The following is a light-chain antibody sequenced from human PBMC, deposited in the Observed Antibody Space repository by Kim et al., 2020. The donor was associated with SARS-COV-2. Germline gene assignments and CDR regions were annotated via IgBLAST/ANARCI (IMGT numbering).Light chain of an antibody. CDR3: NSRDSSGNHLV. V-gene: IGLV3-19*01. Sequence: ALGQTVRITCQGDSLRSYYASWYQQKPGQAPVLVIYGKNNRPSGIPDRFSCSSSGNTASLTITGAQAEDEADYYCNSRDSSGNHLVFGTGTKVTVL. J-gene: IGLJ1*01. CDR1: SLRSYY. CDR2: GKN.